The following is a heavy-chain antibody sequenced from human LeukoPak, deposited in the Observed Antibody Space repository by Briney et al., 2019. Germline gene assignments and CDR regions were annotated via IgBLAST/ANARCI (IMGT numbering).Heavy chain of an antibody. J-gene: IGHJ4*02. V-gene: IGHV3-53*01. Sequence: GGSLRLSCAASGFTVSSNYMSWVRQAPGKGLEWVSVIYSGGSTYYADSVKGRFTISRDNSKNTRYLQMNSLRAEDTAVYYCARDPDCSGGSCYSSYWGQGTLVTVSS. D-gene: IGHD2-15*01. CDR2: IYSGGST. CDR1: GFTVSSNY. CDR3: ARDPDCSGGSCYSSY.